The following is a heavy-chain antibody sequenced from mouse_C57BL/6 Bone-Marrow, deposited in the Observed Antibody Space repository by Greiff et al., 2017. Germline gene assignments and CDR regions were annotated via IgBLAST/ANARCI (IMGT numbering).Heavy chain of an antibody. Sequence: VQLQQSGAELVRPGASVTLSCKASGYTFTAYEMHWVKQTPVPGLDWIGALDPETGGTAYNQKFKGKAILTAAKSSSTAYMELRSLTSEDSAVYYCTREDYDDYWGQGTTLTVSS. CDR2: LDPETGGT. V-gene: IGHV1-15*01. CDR1: GYTFTAYE. J-gene: IGHJ2*01. CDR3: TREDYDDY. D-gene: IGHD2-4*01.